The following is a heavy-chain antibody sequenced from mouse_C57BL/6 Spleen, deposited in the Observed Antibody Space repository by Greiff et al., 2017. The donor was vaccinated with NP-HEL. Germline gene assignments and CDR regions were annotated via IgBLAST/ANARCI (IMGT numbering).Heavy chain of an antibody. J-gene: IGHJ1*03. V-gene: IGHV14-4*01. D-gene: IGHD1-1*01. CDR2: IDPENGDT. Sequence: VHVKQSGAELVRPGASVKLSCTASGFNIKDDYMHWVKQRPEQGLEWIGWIDPENGDTEYASKFQGKATITADTSSNTAYLQLSSLTSEDTAVYYCTTGDGSSPYWYFDVWGTGTTVTVSS. CDR3: TTGDGSSPYWYFDV. CDR1: GFNIKDDY.